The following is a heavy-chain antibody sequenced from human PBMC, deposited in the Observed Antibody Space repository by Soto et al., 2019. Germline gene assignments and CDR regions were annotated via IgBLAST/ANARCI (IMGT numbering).Heavy chain of an antibody. CDR3: ARVPKFDWLPYYFDY. V-gene: IGHV4-39*07. J-gene: IGHJ4*02. D-gene: IGHD3-9*01. CDR1: GGSISSSSYY. CDR2: IYYSGST. Sequence: PSETLSLTCTVSGGSISSSSYYWGWIRQPPGKGLEWIGSIYYSGSTYYNPSLKSRVTISVDTSKNQFSLKLSSVTAADTAVYYCARVPKFDWLPYYFDYWGQGTLVTVSS.